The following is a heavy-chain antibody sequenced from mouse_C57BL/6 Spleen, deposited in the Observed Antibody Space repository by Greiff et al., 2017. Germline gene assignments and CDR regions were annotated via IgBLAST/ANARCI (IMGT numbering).Heavy chain of an antibody. CDR1: GFTFSNYW. D-gene: IGHD4-1*01. Sequence: EVMLVESGGGLVQPGGSMKLSCVASGFTFSNYWMNWVRQSPEKGLEWVAQIRLKSDNYATHYAESVKGRFTISRDDSKSSVYLQMNNLRAEDTGIYYCTSWDLYYYAMDYWGQGTSVTVSS. CDR3: TSWDLYYYAMDY. V-gene: IGHV6-3*01. CDR2: IRLKSDNYAT. J-gene: IGHJ4*01.